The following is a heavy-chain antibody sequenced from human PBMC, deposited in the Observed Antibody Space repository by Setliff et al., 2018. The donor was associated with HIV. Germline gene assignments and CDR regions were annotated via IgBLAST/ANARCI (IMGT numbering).Heavy chain of an antibody. CDR2: VHSTGTT. V-gene: IGHV4-4*07. Sequence: PSETLSLTCTVSGGSFNTYYWSWIRQPAGEGLEYIGRVHSTGTTIYNPSLKSRVTMSVDTSKNQLSLKPRSVTAADTAVYYCARARITMTGGRLEPYAFDRWGQGTKVTVSS. CDR1: GGSFNTYY. J-gene: IGHJ3*01. D-gene: IGHD3-22*01. CDR3: ARARITMTGGRLEPYAFDR.